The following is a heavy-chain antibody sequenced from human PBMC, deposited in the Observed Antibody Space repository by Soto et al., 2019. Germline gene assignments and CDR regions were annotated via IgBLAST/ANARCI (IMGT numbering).Heavy chain of an antibody. CDR1: GFPFSSYA. D-gene: IGHD6-25*01. CDR2: ISYDGSNK. J-gene: IGHJ6*02. Sequence: QVPLVESGGGVVQPGRSLRLSCAASGFPFSSYAMHWVSQAPGKGLEWVAVISYDGSNKYYADSVKGRFTISRDNSKNTQYLQMNSLRAEDTAVYYCARDLEVGPARYYYYGMDVWGQGTTVTVSS. V-gene: IGHV3-30-3*01. CDR3: ARDLEVGPARYYYYGMDV.